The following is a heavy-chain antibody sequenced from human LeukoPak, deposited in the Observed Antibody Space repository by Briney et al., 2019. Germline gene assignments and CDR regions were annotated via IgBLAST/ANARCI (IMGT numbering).Heavy chain of an antibody. CDR2: INPNSGGT. Sequence: ASVKVSCKASGYTFTGYYMHWVRQAPGQGLEWMGWINPNSGGTNYAQKFQGRVTMTRDTSISTAYMELSRLRSDDTAVYYCARGPDMVRGVIFDYWGQGTLVTVSS. CDR1: GYTFTGYY. J-gene: IGHJ4*02. D-gene: IGHD3-10*01. CDR3: ARGPDMVRGVIFDY. V-gene: IGHV1-2*02.